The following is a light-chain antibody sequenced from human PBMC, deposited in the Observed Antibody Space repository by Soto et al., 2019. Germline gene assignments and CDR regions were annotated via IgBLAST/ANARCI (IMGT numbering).Light chain of an antibody. CDR3: SSYTCGSTPYV. V-gene: IGLV2-14*01. CDR1: SSDVGGYNY. Sequence: QSALTQPASVSGSPGQSITISCTGTSSDVGGYNYVSWYQQHPVKAPKLMIYDVTNRSSGVSDRFSGSKSGNTASLTISGLQAEDEADYYCSSYTCGSTPYVFGPGTKVTVL. J-gene: IGLJ1*01. CDR2: DVT.